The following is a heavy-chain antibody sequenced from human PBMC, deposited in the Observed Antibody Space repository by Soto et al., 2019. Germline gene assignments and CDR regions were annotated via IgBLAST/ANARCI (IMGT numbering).Heavy chain of an antibody. CDR2: IIPVFDTV. CDR1: GGLFSSYA. Sequence: QEQLVQSGAEVKKSGSSVKVSCKDTGGLFSSYAVSWVRQAPGQGLEWMGGIIPVFDTVYYAQKFQGRVTITADEPTNTAYMGLSSLRSENTAMYYCAGGGSGYVCLNNFGGKEPLATV. J-gene: IGHJ4*02. V-gene: IGHV1-69*01. D-gene: IGHD3-22*01. CDR3: AGGGSGYVCLNNF.